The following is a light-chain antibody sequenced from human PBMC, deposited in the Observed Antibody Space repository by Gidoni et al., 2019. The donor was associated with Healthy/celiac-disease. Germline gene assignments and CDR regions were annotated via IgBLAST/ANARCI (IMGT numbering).Light chain of an antibody. J-gene: IGLJ3*02. CDR1: SSDVGSYNR. V-gene: IGLV2-18*01. Sequence: QSALTQPPSVSGSPGPSVTISCTGTSSDVGSYNRVSWYQQPPGTAPTLMIYEVSNRPSGVPDRFSGSKSGNTASLTISGLQAEDEADYYCSLYTSSSTWVFGGGTKLTVL. CDR2: EVS. CDR3: SLYTSSSTWV.